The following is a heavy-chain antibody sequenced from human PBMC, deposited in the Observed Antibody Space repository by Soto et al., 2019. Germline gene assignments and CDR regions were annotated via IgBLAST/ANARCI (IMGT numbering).Heavy chain of an antibody. D-gene: IGHD6-19*01. CDR2: IDPSDSYT. Sequence: PGESLKISCKGSGYSFTSYWITWVRQMPGKGLEWMGTIDPSDSYTNYSPSFQGHVTISADKPINTAYLQWNTLKASDTAMYYCARHNSVAVVSGYWGQGTLVTVSS. V-gene: IGHV5-10-1*01. CDR3: ARHNSVAVVSGY. J-gene: IGHJ4*02. CDR1: GYSFTSYW.